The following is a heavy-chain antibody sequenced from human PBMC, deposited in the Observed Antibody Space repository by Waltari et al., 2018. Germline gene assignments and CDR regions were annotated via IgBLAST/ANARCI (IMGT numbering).Heavy chain of an antibody. D-gene: IGHD4-17*01. CDR3: TRDLSPGGADV. Sequence: EVQLVESGGGLVHPGGYLRLSCVFFGLNPGEYGIHWVRQVPGKGLGWVSGILWNSGYTGYADSVKGRFTISRNKPKNSLYLQMDSLRPEDTALYYCTRDLSPGGADVWGQGTTVTVS. V-gene: IGHV3-9*02. CDR1: GLNPGEYG. CDR2: ILWNSGYT. J-gene: IGHJ6*02.